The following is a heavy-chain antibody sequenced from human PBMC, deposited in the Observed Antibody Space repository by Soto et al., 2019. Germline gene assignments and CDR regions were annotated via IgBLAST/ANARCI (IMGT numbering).Heavy chain of an antibody. Sequence: QVQLVQSGAEVKKPGASVKVSCKASGYTFTSYGISWVRQAPGQGLEWMGWISAYNGNTNYAQKLQGRVTMTTDTSTSTADMELRSLRSDDTAVYYCARDKKVRGVIGWFDPWGQGTLVTVSS. CDR3: ARDKKVRGVIGWFDP. CDR2: ISAYNGNT. V-gene: IGHV1-18*01. CDR1: GYTFTSYG. D-gene: IGHD3-10*01. J-gene: IGHJ5*02.